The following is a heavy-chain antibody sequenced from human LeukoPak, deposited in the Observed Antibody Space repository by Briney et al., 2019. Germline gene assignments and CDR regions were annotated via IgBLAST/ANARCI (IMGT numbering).Heavy chain of an antibody. J-gene: IGHJ3*02. D-gene: IGHD3-22*01. V-gene: IGHV6-1*01. CDR1: GDSVSSNSAA. Sequence: SQTLSLTCAISGDSVSSNSAAWNWIRQSPSRGLEWLGRTYYRSKWYNDYAVSVKSRITINPDTFKNQFSLQLNSVTPEDTAVYFCAKAIEDRSGDAFDIWGQGTMVTVSS. CDR3: AKAIEDRSGDAFDI. CDR2: TYYRSKWYN.